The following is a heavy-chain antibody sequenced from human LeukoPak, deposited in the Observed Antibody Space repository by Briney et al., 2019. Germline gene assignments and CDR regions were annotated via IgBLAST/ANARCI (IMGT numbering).Heavy chain of an antibody. CDR3: ARQWQSDYDAFDI. CDR2: IYPGDSDT. Sequence: GESLKISCKGSGYSFTSYWIGWVRQMPGKGLEWMGIIYPGDSDTRYSPSFQGQVTISADKSISTAYLQWSSLKASDTAMYYCARQWQSDYDAFDIWGQGTMVTVSP. J-gene: IGHJ3*02. CDR1: GYSFTSYW. D-gene: IGHD4-17*01. V-gene: IGHV5-51*01.